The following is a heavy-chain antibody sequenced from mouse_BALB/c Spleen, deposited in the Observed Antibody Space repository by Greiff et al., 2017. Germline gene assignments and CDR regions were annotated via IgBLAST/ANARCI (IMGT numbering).Heavy chain of an antibody. CDR2: IWAGGST. V-gene: IGHV2-9*02. J-gene: IGHJ3*01. D-gene: IGHD2-10*02. CDR3: ARGRGYGSAWFAY. CDR1: GFSLTSYG. Sequence: VQLVESGPGLVAPSQSLSITCTVSGFSLTSYGVHWVRQPPGKGLEWLGVIWAGGSTNYNSALMSRLSISKDNSKSQVFLKMNSLQTDDTAMYYCARGRGYGSAWFAYWGQGTLVTVSA.